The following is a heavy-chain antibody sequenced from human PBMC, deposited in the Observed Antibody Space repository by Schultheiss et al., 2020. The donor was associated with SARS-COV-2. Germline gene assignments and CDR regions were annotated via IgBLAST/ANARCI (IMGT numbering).Heavy chain of an antibody. D-gene: IGHD4-23*01. CDR1: GFTFSSYA. J-gene: IGHJ6*02. CDR3: AKDLSATVVTAGGYYYYGMDV. CDR2: ISGSGGST. Sequence: GGSLRLSCAASGFTFSSYAMSWVRQAPGKGLEWVSAISGSGGSTYYADSVKGRFTISRDNSKNTLYLQMNSLRAEDTAVYYCAKDLSATVVTAGGYYYYGMDVWGQGTTVTVSS. V-gene: IGHV3-23*01.